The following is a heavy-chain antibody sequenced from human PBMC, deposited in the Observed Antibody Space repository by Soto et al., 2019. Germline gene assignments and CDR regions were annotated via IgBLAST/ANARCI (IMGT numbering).Heavy chain of an antibody. D-gene: IGHD3-10*01. CDR3: ANPGRVSSKGNDY. J-gene: IGHJ4*02. Sequence: GGSLRLSCAASGFTFSSYAMTWVRQAPGKGLEWVSTISGSGSSTYYADSVKGRFTISRDNSKNTLYLQMNNLRADDTAVYYCANPGRVSSKGNDYWGQGTLVTVSS. CDR1: GFTFSSYA. V-gene: IGHV3-23*01. CDR2: ISGSGSST.